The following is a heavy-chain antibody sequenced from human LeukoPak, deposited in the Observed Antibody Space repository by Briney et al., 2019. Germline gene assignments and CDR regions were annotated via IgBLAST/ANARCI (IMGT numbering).Heavy chain of an antibody. V-gene: IGHV3-74*01. J-gene: IGHJ6*03. CDR1: GFTFSSYW. Sequence: PGGSLRLSCAASGFTFSSYWMHWVRQAPGKGLVWVSRINSDGSSTSYADSVKGRFTISRDNAKNTLYLQMNSLRAEDTAVYYCASSGGSYYYYYMDVRGKGTTVTVSS. CDR3: ASSGGSYYYYYMDV. D-gene: IGHD3-16*01. CDR2: INSDGSST.